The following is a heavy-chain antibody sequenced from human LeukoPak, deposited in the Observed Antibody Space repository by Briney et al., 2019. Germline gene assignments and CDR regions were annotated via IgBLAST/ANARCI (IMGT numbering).Heavy chain of an antibody. CDR3: ARDLTRTDN. CDR1: GFMIDGYG. D-gene: IGHD1/OR15-1a*01. J-gene: IGHJ4*02. V-gene: IGHV3-20*04. CDR2: INWSGGRT. Sequence: PGGSLSLSCAASGFMIDGYGMSWFRQAPGQGLEWLSGINWSGGRTGYGDSLKGRFTISRDNAKNTLYLPMNSLRAEDTALCYCARDLTRTDNWGQGTLVTVSS.